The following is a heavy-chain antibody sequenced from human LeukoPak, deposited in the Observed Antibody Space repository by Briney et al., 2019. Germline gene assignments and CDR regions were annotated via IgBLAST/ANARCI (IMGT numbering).Heavy chain of an antibody. D-gene: IGHD3-10*02. CDR1: EFSVGSNY. CDR3: AELGITMIGGV. CDR2: ISSGGITI. V-gene: IGHV3-48*03. Sequence: GGSLRLSCAASEFSVGSNYMTWVRQAPGKELEWVSYISSGGITIYYADSVKGRFTISRDNAKNSLYLQMNSLRAEDTAVYYCAELGITMIGGVWGKGTAVTISS. J-gene: IGHJ6*04.